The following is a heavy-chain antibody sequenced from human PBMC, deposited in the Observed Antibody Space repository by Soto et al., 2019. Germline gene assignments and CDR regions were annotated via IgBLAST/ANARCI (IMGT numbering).Heavy chain of an antibody. CDR3: ARVSPWDYDSSGYY. J-gene: IGHJ4*02. D-gene: IGHD3-22*01. CDR1: GYTFTGYY. Sequence: ASVKVSCKASGYTFTGYYMHWVRQAPGQGLEWMGWINPDSGGTNYAQKFQGRVTMTRDTSISTAYMELSRLRSDDTAVYYCARVSPWDYDSSGYYWGQGTLVTVSS. V-gene: IGHV1-2*02. CDR2: INPDSGGT.